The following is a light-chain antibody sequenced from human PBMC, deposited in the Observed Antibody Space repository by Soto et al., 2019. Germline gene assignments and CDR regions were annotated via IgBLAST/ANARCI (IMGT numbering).Light chain of an antibody. CDR2: AAS. Sequence: DIQMTQSPSSLSASVRDRVTITCRSSQSIGRNLNWYLQRPGKAPKLLVYAASHLQSGVPSRFSSGGSGTAFTLVISSLQPEDSATYYCQQSYNPPWTFGQGTKVDIK. J-gene: IGKJ1*01. CDR3: QQSYNPPWT. CDR1: QSIGRN. V-gene: IGKV1-39*01.